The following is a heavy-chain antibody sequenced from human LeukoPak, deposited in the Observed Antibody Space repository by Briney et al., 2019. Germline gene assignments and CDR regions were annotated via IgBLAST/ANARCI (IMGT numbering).Heavy chain of an antibody. CDR2: INHSGST. J-gene: IGHJ4*02. V-gene: IGHV4-34*01. Sequence: SETLSLTCAVYGGSFSGYYWSWIRQPPGKGLEWIGEINHSGSTNYNPSLKSRVTISVDTSKNQFSLKLSSVTAADTAVYYCARRPVSITMVRGVSSRSYYFDYSGQGTLVTVSS. CDR3: ARRPVSITMVRGVSSRSYYFDY. CDR1: GGSFSGYY. D-gene: IGHD3-10*01.